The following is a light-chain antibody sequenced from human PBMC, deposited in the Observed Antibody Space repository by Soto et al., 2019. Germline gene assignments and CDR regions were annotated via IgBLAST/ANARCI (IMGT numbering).Light chain of an antibody. CDR3: QQYGSSPPYT. CDR1: QSVSGNY. Sequence: DIVLTQSPDTLSLSPGESATLSCRASQSVSGNYLAWYQQKPGQSPRLLIYGSSDRATGIPDRFSGSGSVTGFTLTISRVETEDFAVYYYQQYGSSPPYTFGQGTKLEIK. J-gene: IGKJ2*01. CDR2: GSS. V-gene: IGKV3-20*01.